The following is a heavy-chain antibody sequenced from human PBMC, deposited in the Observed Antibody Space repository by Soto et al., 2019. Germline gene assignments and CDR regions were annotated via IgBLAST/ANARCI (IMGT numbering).Heavy chain of an antibody. Sequence: LSLTCTVSGGSIISGGYYWSWIRQHPGKGLEWIGYIYYSGSTYYNPSLKSRVTISVDTSKSQFSLKLSSVTAADTAVYYCASRHVDTAMVGIGRFDYWGQGTLVTVSS. CDR1: GGSIISGGYY. CDR3: ASRHVDTAMVGIGRFDY. V-gene: IGHV4-31*03. J-gene: IGHJ4*02. D-gene: IGHD5-18*01. CDR2: IYYSGST.